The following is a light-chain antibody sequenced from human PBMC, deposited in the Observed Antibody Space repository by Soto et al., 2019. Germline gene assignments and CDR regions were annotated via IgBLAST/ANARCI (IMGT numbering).Light chain of an antibody. J-gene: IGLJ3*02. Sequence: QSALTQPASVSGSPGQSITISCTGTSSDVGGHNYVSWYKQHPGKAPKLMIYEVSNRPSGVSNRFSGSKSGNTASLTISGLQAEDEADYYCSSYTSSSTWVFGGGTQLTVL. CDR2: EVS. V-gene: IGLV2-14*01. CDR3: SSYTSSSTWV. CDR1: SSDVGGHNY.